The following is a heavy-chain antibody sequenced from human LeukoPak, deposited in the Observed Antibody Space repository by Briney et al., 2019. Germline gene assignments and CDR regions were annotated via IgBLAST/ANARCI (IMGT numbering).Heavy chain of an antibody. CDR2: IYTSGST. V-gene: IGHV4-4*07. CDR3: ARVGPRYSYGRGSFDI. D-gene: IGHD5-18*01. Sequence: SETLSLTCTDSGGSISSYYRSWIRQPAGKGLEWIGRIYTSGSTNYNPSLKGRVTMSVDTSKNQFSLKLSSVTAADTAVYYCARVGPRYSYGRGSFDIWGQGTMVTVSS. J-gene: IGHJ3*02. CDR1: GGSISSYY.